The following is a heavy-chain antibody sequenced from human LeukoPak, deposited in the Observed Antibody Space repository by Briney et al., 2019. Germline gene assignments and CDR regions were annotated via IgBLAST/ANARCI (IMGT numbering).Heavy chain of an antibody. CDR2: VYYSGST. CDR3: ARALDASITNLGVRFGP. CDR1: GGSISSSSYD. Sequence: SETLSLSCTVSGGSISSSSYDWGWIRQRPGKGLEWSGRVYYSGSTYYNPSLKSRVTISVDTSKNQFSLKLSSVTAADTAVYYCARALDASITNLGVRFGPWGQGTLVTVAS. D-gene: IGHD3-3*01. J-gene: IGHJ5*02. V-gene: IGHV4-39*01.